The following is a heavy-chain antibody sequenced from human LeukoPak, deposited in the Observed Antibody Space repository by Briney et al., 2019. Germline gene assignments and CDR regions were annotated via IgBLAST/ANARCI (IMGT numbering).Heavy chain of an antibody. Sequence: SGGSLRLSCAASGFTVSSNYMSWVRQAPGKGLEWVSVIYSGGSTYYADSVKGRFTISRDNAKNSLYLQMNSLRAEDTAVYYCARETGYYYDSSGYIDYWGQGTLVTVSS. CDR3: ARETGYYYDSSGYIDY. D-gene: IGHD3-22*01. CDR1: GFTVSSNY. J-gene: IGHJ4*02. CDR2: IYSGGST. V-gene: IGHV3-53*01.